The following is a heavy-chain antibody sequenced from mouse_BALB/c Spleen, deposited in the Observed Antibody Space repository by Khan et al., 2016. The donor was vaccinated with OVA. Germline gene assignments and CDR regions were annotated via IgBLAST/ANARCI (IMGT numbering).Heavy chain of an antibody. Sequence: EVELVESGGDLVKPGGSLKLSCAASGFIFSSYSMSWVRQTPDKRLEWVATISSGGDYTYYPDNVKGRFTISRDNAKNTLYLQMSSLKSVDTAMYYCASHLTGSFAYWGQGTLVTVSA. D-gene: IGHD4-1*01. J-gene: IGHJ3*01. V-gene: IGHV5-6*01. CDR2: ISSGGDYT. CDR3: ASHLTGSFAY. CDR1: GFIFSSYS.